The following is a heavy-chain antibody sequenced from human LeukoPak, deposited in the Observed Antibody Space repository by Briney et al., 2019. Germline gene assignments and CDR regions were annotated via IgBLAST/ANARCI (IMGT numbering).Heavy chain of an antibody. V-gene: IGHV3-30*02. Sequence: PGGSLRLSCAASGFTFSSYAMSWVRQAPGKGLEWVAFIRYDGSNKYYADSVKGRFTISRDNSKNTLYLQMNSLRAEDTAVYYCAKDPTDIVVVPAARFDYYYYMDVWGKGTTVTVSS. D-gene: IGHD2-2*01. CDR2: IRYDGSNK. CDR3: AKDPTDIVVVPAARFDYYYYMDV. CDR1: GFTFSSYA. J-gene: IGHJ6*03.